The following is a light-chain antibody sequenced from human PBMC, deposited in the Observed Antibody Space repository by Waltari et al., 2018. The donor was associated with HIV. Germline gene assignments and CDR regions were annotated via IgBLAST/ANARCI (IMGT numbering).Light chain of an antibody. J-gene: IGLJ2*01. CDR2: QDT. CDR1: KLGDKY. CDR3: QAWDSSTVV. V-gene: IGLV3-1*01. Sequence: SYDLTQPPPVSVSPGQTASITCSGDKLGDKYACWYQQRPGQSPVLVIYQDTKRPSGIPERFSGSNSGNTATLTISGTQAIDEADYYCQAWDSSTVVFGGGTKLTVL.